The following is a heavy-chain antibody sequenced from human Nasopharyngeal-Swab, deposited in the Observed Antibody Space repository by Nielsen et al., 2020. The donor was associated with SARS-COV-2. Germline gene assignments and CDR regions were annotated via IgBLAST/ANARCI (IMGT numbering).Heavy chain of an antibody. J-gene: IGHJ6*02. CDR3: ARDRQPQGWAMVRGASQDRDYYYYGMDV. D-gene: IGHD3-10*01. Sequence: GESLKISCAASGFTFSSYGMHWVRQAPGKGLEWVAVISYDGSNKYYADSVKGRFTISRDNSKNTLYLQMNSLRAEDTAVYYCARDRQPQGWAMVRGASQDRDYYYYGMDVWGQGTTVTVSS. V-gene: IGHV3-30*03. CDR2: ISYDGSNK. CDR1: GFTFSSYG.